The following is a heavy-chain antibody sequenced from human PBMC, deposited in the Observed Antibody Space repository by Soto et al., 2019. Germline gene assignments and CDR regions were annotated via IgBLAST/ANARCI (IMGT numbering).Heavy chain of an antibody. Sequence: EVQLVESGGGLVQPGGSLRLSCAASGFTFSSYDMHWVRQATGKGLEWVSAIGTAGDTYYPGSVKGRFTISRENAKNSLYLQMNSLRAGDTAVYYCARAEYNWYYWYAFDIWCQGTMVTVSS. CDR1: GFTFSSYD. D-gene: IGHD1-7*01. J-gene: IGHJ3*02. V-gene: IGHV3-13*01. CDR3: ARAEYNWYYWYAFDI. CDR2: IGTAGDT.